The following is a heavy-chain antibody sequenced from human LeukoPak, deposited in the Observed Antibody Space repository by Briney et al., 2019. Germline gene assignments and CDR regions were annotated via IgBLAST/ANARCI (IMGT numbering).Heavy chain of an antibody. CDR2: IYYSGST. CDR1: GGSISSYY. Sequence: SETLSLTCTVSGGSISSYYWSWIRQPPGKGLEWIGYIYYSGSTNYNPSLKSRVTISVDTSKNQFSLKLTSVTTADTAVYYCARMGAIAGASANPDYWGRGTLVSVS. D-gene: IGHD4/OR15-4a*01. J-gene: IGHJ4*02. CDR3: ARMGAIAGASANPDY. V-gene: IGHV4-59*01.